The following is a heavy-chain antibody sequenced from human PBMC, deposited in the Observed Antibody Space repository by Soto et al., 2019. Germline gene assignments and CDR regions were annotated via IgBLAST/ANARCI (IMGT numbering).Heavy chain of an antibody. J-gene: IGHJ6*02. CDR1: GYSFTSYW. V-gene: IGHV5-51*01. D-gene: IGHD3-16*01. CDR3: ARAAGELGYYYFYYGMDV. Sequence: PGESLKISCKGSGYSFTSYWIGWVGQMPGKGLEWMGIIYPGDSDTRYSPSFQGQVTISADKSISTAYLQWSSLKASDTAMYYCARAAGELGYYYFYYGMDVWGQGTTVTVSS. CDR2: IYPGDSDT.